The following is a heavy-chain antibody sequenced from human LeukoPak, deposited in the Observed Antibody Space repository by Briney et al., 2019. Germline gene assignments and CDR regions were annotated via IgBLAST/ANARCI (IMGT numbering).Heavy chain of an antibody. CDR2: ICYDGSDK. CDR1: GFTFSSYG. V-gene: IGHV3-33*06. J-gene: IGHJ3*02. CDR3: AKDRGGSYYGDAFDI. Sequence: GRSLRLSCAASGFTFSSYGMHWVRQAPGKGLEWVAVICYDGSDKYYADSVKGRFTISRDNSKNTLYLQMNSLRAEDTAVYYCAKDRGGSYYGDAFDIWGQGTMVAVSS. D-gene: IGHD1-26*01.